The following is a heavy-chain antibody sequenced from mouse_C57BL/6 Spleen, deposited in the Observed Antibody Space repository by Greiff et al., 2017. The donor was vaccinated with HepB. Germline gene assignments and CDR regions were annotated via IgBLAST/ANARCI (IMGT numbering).Heavy chain of an antibody. CDR2: ISGGGGNT. V-gene: IGHV5-9*01. CDR3: ARHHGYYYFDD. CDR1: GFTFSSYT. J-gene: IGHJ2*01. Sequence: EVQGVESGGGLVKPGGSLKLSCAASGFTFSSYTMSWVRQTPEKRLEWVATISGGGGNTYYPDSVKGRFTISRDNAKNTLYLQMSSLRSEDTALYYCARHHGYYYFDDWGQGTTLTVSS. D-gene: IGHD2-3*01.